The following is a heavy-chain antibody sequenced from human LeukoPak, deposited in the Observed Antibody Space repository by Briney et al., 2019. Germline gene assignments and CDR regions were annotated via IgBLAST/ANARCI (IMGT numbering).Heavy chain of an antibody. V-gene: IGHV1-2*02. J-gene: IGHJ6*03. CDR2: INPNSGGT. CDR3: ARDGGGYYYYYYMDV. CDR1: GYTFTGYY. Sequence: ASVKVSCKASGYTFTGYYMHWVRQAPGQGLEWMGWINPNSGGTNYAQKFQGRVTMTRDTSISTAYMGLSRLRSDDTAVYYCARDGGGYYYYYYMDVWGKGTTVTVSS.